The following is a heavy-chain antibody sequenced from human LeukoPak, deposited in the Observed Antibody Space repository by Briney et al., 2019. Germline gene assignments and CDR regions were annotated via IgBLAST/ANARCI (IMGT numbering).Heavy chain of an antibody. CDR1: GFTFSSYW. CDR2: IKEDESKT. Sequence: GGSLRLSCAASGFTFSSYWMSWVRQAPGKGLEWVANIKEDESKTYYVDSVKGRFTISRDNAKKSLFLQMNSLRAEDTPVYYCARDASLYCAGDTCYWAFDRWGQGTLVTVS. D-gene: IGHD2-21*02. V-gene: IGHV3-7*01. CDR3: ARDASLYCAGDTCYWAFDR. J-gene: IGHJ5*02.